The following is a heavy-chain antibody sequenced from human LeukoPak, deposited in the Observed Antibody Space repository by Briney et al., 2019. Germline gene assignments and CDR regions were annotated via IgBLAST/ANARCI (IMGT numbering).Heavy chain of an antibody. D-gene: IGHD4-17*01. CDR3: ARDRAVTQDWVEFDP. CDR2: IRDSGET. Sequence: GGSLRLSCAGSGLSVSNYYMSRVRQAPGKGLEWVSLIRDSGETFYADSVKGRFTISRDNSKNTMYLQMNRLRVEDTAVYFCARDRAVTQDWVEFDPWGQGTLVTVSS. J-gene: IGHJ5*02. CDR1: GLSVSNYY. V-gene: IGHV3-66*03.